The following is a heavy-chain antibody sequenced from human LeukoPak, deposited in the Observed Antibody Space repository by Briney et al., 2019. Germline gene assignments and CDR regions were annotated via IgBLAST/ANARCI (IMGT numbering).Heavy chain of an antibody. D-gene: IGHD3-10*01. CDR1: GGSISSGGYY. J-gene: IGHJ4*02. Sequence: SQTLSLTCTVSGGSISSGGYYWSWIRQPPGKGLEWIGYIYHSGSTYYNPSLKSRVTISVDRSKNQFSLKLSSVTAADTAVYYCASGRFGEFLPDYWGQGTLVTVSS. V-gene: IGHV4-30-2*01. CDR2: IYHSGST. CDR3: ASGRFGEFLPDY.